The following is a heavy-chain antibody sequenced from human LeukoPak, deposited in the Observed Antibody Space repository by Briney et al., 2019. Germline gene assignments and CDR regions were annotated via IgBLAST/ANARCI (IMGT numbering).Heavy chain of an antibody. CDR2: IYYSGST. D-gene: IGHD6-19*01. Sequence: SETLSLTCTVSGGSISSSSYYWGWIRQPPGKGLEWIGSIYYSGSTYYNPSLKSRVTISVDTSKNQFSLKLSSVTAADTAVYYCARLFIAVFDYWGQGTLVTVSS. CDR1: GGSISSSSYY. CDR3: ARLFIAVFDY. J-gene: IGHJ4*02. V-gene: IGHV4-39*07.